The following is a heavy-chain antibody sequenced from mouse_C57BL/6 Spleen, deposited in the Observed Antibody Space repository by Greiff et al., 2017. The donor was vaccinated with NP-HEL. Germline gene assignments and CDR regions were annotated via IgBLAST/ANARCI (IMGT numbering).Heavy chain of an antibody. D-gene: IGHD1-1*01. V-gene: IGHV1-54*01. CDR1: GYAFTNYL. CDR3: ARSPYDYGSSYDWYYGV. Sequence: QVQLQQSGAELVRPGTSVKVSCKASGYAFTNYLIEWVKQRPGQGLEWIGVINPGSGGTNYTEKFKGKATLTADKSSSTAYMQLSSLTSEDSAGYFCARSPYDYGSSYDWYYGVWGTGTTVTVAS. CDR2: INPGSGGT. J-gene: IGHJ1*03.